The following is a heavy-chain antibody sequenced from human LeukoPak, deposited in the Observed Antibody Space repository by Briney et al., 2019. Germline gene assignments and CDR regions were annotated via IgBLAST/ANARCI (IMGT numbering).Heavy chain of an antibody. J-gene: IGHJ5*02. CDR3: ARGGSSDWFDP. Sequence: PGGSLRLSCAASGFTFSSYAMHWVRQAPGKGLEWVAVISYDGSNKYYADSVKGRFTISRDNSKNTLYLQMNSLRAEDTAVYYCARGGSSDWFDPWGQGTLVTVSS. D-gene: IGHD6-6*01. CDR1: GFTFSSYA. V-gene: IGHV3-30*04. CDR2: ISYDGSNK.